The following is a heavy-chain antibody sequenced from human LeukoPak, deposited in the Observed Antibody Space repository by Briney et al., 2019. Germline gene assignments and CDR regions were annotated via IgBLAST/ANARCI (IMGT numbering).Heavy chain of an antibody. CDR3: ARGTIVANKIDY. Sequence: ASVKVSCKVSGYTLTELSMHWVRQAPGKGLEWMGGFDPEDGETIYAQKFQGRVTMTRNTSINTAYMELSSLRSEDTAVYYCARGTIVANKIDYWGRGTLVTVSS. D-gene: IGHD5-12*01. J-gene: IGHJ4*02. V-gene: IGHV1-24*01. CDR2: FDPEDGET. CDR1: GYTLTELS.